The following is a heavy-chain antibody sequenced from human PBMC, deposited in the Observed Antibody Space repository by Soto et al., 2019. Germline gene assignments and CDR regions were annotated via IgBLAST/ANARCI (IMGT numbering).Heavy chain of an antibody. D-gene: IGHD6-19*01. Sequence: EVQLVESGGGLVQPGGSLRLSCAASGFTFSSYSMNWVRQAPGKGLEWVSYISSSSSTIYYADSVKGRFTISRYNAKNSLYLQMNSLRAEETAVYYCAREGSSGWNGLNWFDPWGQGTLVTVSS. CDR3: AREGSSGWNGLNWFDP. CDR2: ISSSSSTI. CDR1: GFTFSSYS. J-gene: IGHJ5*02. V-gene: IGHV3-48*01.